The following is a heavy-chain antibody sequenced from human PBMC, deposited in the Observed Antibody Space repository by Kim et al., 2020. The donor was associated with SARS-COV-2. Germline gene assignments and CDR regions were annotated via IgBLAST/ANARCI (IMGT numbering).Heavy chain of an antibody. J-gene: IGHJ6*03. V-gene: IGHV3-11*01. Sequence: GGSLRLSCAASGFTFSDYYMSWIRQAPGKGLEWVSYISSSGSTIYYADSVKGRFTIPRDNAKNSLYLQMNSLRAEDTAVYYCARIRITIFGVLPFYYYYMDVWGKGTTVTVSS. CDR1: GFTFSDYY. CDR3: ARIRITIFGVLPFYYYYMDV. CDR2: ISSSGSTI. D-gene: IGHD3-3*01.